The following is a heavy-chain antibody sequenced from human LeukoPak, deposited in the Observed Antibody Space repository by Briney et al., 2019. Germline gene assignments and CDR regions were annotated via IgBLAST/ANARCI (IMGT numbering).Heavy chain of an antibody. CDR3: ARHSSSWYGWFDP. D-gene: IGHD6-13*01. Sequence: PSETLSLTCTVSGGSISSYYWSWIRQPPGKGLEWIGYIYYSGSTNYNPSPKSRVTISVDTSKNQFSLKLSSVTAADTAVYYCARHSSSWYGWFDPWGQGTLVTVSS. CDR1: GGSISSYY. J-gene: IGHJ5*02. CDR2: IYYSGST. V-gene: IGHV4-59*08.